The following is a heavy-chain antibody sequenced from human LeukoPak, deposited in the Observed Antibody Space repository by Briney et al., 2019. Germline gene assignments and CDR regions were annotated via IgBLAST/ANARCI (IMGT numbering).Heavy chain of an antibody. V-gene: IGHV4-34*01. D-gene: IGHD3-22*01. CDR1: GGSFSGYY. Sequence: SETLSLTCAVYGGSFSGYYWSWLRQPPGKGLEWIGEINHSGSTNYNPSLKSRVTISVDTSKNQFSLKLSSVTAADTAVYYCARGYEDYYDSSGYSHFDYWGQGTLVTVSS. J-gene: IGHJ4*02. CDR2: INHSGST. CDR3: ARGYEDYYDSSGYSHFDY.